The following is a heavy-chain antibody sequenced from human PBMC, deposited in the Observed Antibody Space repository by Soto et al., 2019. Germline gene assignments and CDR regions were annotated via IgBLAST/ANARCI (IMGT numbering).Heavy chain of an antibody. CDR1: GGSISSYY. Sequence: LSLTCTVSGGSISSYYWSWIRQPPGKGLEWIGYFYYSGSTNNNPSLKSRVTISVDTSKNQFFLKLTSVIAADTAMYYCARHVHSSSWGIDVWGQGTTVTVSS. J-gene: IGHJ6*02. V-gene: IGHV4-59*08. D-gene: IGHD6-13*01. CDR2: FYYSGST. CDR3: ARHVHSSSWGIDV.